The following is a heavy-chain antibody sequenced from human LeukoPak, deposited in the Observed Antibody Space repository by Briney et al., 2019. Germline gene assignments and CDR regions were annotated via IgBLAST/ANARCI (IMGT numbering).Heavy chain of an antibody. V-gene: IGHV4-59*01. Sequence: SETLSLTCTVSGVSISSYYWSWIRQPPGKGLEWIGYICYSGSTNYNPSLKSRVTISVDTSKNQFSLKLSTVTAADTAVYYCARRRRSNWGARGEEVYYFDYWGQGTLVIVSS. D-gene: IGHD7-27*01. J-gene: IGHJ4*02. CDR2: ICYSGST. CDR3: ARRRRSNWGARGEEVYYFDY. CDR1: GVSISSYY.